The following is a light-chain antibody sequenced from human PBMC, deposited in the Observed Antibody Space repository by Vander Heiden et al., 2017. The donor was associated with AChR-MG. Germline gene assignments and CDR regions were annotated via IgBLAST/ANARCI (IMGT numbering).Light chain of an antibody. CDR3: SSYTSSSTLVV. CDR2: DVS. Sequence: QPALTPPASVSGSPGPSITSSSTGTSSDVSGYNYVSWYQQHPGKAPKLMIYDVSNRPSGVSNRFSGSKSGNTVSLTIAGLQAEDEADYYCSSYTSSSTLVVFGGGTKLTVL. J-gene: IGLJ2*01. CDR1: SSDVSGYNY. V-gene: IGLV2-14*01.